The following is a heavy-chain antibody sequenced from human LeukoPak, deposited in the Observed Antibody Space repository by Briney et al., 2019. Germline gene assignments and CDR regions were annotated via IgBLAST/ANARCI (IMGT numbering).Heavy chain of an antibody. Sequence: PGGSLRLSCAASGFTFSSYGMHWVRQAPGKGLEWVAVIWYDGSNKYYADSVKGRFTISRDNSKNTLYLQMNSLRAEDTAVYYCARANWNDPFSDCWGQGTLVTVSS. CDR2: IWYDGSNK. D-gene: IGHD1-1*01. CDR1: GFTFSSYG. V-gene: IGHV3-33*01. CDR3: ARANWNDPFSDC. J-gene: IGHJ4*02.